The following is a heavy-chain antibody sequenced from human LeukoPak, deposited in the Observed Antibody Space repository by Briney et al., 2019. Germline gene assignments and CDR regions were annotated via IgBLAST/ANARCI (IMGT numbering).Heavy chain of an antibody. J-gene: IGHJ4*02. CDR3: ARALTTLTYEGY. CDR1: GFTFSSYS. V-gene: IGHV3-21*01. CDR2: ISGSNSYI. Sequence: GGSLRLSCAASGFTFSSYSMNWVRQAPGKGLEWVSSISGSNSYIFYADSVKGRFTVSRDNAKDSLYLQMNSLRAEDTAVYYCARALTTLTYEGYWGQGTLVTVSS. D-gene: IGHD1-1*01.